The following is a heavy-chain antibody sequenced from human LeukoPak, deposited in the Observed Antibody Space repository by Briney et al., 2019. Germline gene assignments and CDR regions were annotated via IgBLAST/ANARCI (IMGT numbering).Heavy chain of an antibody. CDR1: GFTFGDYA. V-gene: IGHV3-49*04. CDR3: TRDERYCSSTSCYPTHYYYYYYYMDV. CDR2: IRSKAYGGTT. J-gene: IGHJ6*03. D-gene: IGHD2-2*01. Sequence: GGSLRLSCTASGFTFGDYAMSWVRQAPGKGLEWVGFIRSKAYGGTTEYAASVKGRFTISRDDSKSIAYLQMNSLKTEDTAVYYCTRDERYCSSTSCYPTHYYYYYYYMDVWGKGTTVTISS.